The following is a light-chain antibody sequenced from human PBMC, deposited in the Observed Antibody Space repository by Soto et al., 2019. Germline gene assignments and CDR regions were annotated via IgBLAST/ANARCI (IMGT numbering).Light chain of an antibody. J-gene: IGKJ1*01. CDR3: QQYNNWSWT. CDR2: GAS. V-gene: IGKV3-15*01. Sequence: EIVLTQSPATLSVSPGERATLSCRASQSISDTLAWYQQKPGQAPRLLIHGASTRATGFPARFSGSGSGTDFTLTISSLQSEDFAVYYCQQYNNWSWTFGQGTKV. CDR1: QSISDT.